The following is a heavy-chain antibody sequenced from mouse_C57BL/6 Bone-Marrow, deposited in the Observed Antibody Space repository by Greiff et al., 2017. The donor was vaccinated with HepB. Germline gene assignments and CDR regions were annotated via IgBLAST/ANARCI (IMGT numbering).Heavy chain of an antibody. Sequence: QVHVKQPGAELVRPGTSVKLSCKASGYTFTSYWMHWVKQRPGQGLEWIGVIDPSDSYTNYNQKFKGKATLTVDTSSSTAYMQLSSLTSEDSAVYYCARPTTVVAWYFDVWGTGTTVTVSS. CDR3: ARPTTVVAWYFDV. V-gene: IGHV1-59*01. D-gene: IGHD1-1*01. CDR2: IDPSDSYT. J-gene: IGHJ1*03. CDR1: GYTFTSYW.